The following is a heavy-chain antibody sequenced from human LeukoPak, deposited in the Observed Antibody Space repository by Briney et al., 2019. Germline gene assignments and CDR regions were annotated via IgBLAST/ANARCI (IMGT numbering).Heavy chain of an antibody. CDR3: VRDRNGNYYYMDV. V-gene: IGHV3-11*04. J-gene: IGHJ6*03. CDR1: GFTFSDSY. D-gene: IGHD1-26*01. Sequence: PGGSLRLSCAASGFTFSDSYMSWIRQAPGKGLEWVLCISNSGNTIYYADSVEGRFTISRDNAKNSLYLQMNSPRAEDTAVYYCVRDRNGNYYYMDVWGKGATVTVSS. CDR2: ISNSGNTI.